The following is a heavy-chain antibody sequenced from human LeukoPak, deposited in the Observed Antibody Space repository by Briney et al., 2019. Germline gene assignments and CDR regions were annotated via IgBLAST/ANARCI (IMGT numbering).Heavy chain of an antibody. CDR3: ARDFDYIDYVFDY. D-gene: IGHD4-11*01. CDR2: IIPIFGTA. J-gene: IGHJ4*02. CDR1: GGTFSSYA. V-gene: IGHV1-69*05. Sequence: SVKVSCKASGGTFSSYAISWVRQAPGQGLEWMGGIIPIFGTANYAQKFQGRVTITTDESTSTAYMELSSLRSEDTAVYYCARDFDYIDYVFDYWGQGTLVTVSS.